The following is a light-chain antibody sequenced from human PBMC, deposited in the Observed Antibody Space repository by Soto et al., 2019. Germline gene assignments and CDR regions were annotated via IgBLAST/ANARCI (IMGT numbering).Light chain of an antibody. CDR2: DVS. Sequence: QSVLTQPGAVSGSPGQSIPISCTGTSSDVGGYNYVSWYQQHPGKAPKPMIYDVSNRPSGVSNRFSGSKSGNTASLTISGLQAEDEDDYYCSSYTRSSTHVFGTGTKVTVL. CDR3: SSYTRSSTHV. CDR1: SSDVGGYNY. J-gene: IGLJ1*01. V-gene: IGLV2-14*01.